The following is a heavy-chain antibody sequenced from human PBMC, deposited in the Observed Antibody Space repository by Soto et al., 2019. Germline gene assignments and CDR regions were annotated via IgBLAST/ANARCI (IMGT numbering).Heavy chain of an antibody. V-gene: IGHV4-30-4*01. J-gene: IGHJ4*02. CDR3: ARETSNSPDYFDC. D-gene: IGHD4-4*01. CDR1: GGSIDSDDYY. Sequence: PSETLSLTCTVSGGSIDSDDYYWTWIRQPPGKGLEWIGYIYRSGRTSSSPSLESRVTISMDTSKKQFSLKVNSVSAADTAVYYCARETSNSPDYFDCRGKGTVVTVSS. CDR2: IYRSGRT.